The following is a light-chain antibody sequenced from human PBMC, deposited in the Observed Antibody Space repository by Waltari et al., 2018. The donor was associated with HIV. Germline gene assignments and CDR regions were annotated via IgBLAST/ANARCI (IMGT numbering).Light chain of an antibody. CDR1: SSNLGHNY. V-gene: IGLV1-51*01. CDR3: GTWDSSLSAGV. J-gene: IGLJ3*02. Sequence: QSVLTQPPSVSAAPGQKVTISCSGSSSNLGHNYVSWYQQFPATPPKLLIDDNIKRPSGSPDRSSGSKSGTSATLGITGCQTGDEADDYCGTWDSSLSAGVLGGGTKLTVL. CDR2: DNI.